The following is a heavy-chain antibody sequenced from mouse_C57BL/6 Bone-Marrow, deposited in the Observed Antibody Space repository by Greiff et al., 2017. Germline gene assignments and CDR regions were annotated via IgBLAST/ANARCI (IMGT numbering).Heavy chain of an antibody. CDR1: GFPITSGDY. CDR3: AGVLPANWYFDV. CDR2: ITHSGET. V-gene: IGHV12-3*01. J-gene: IGHJ1*03. D-gene: IGHD2-10*01. Sequence: QVQLKESGPGLVKPSQSLFLTCSITGFPITSGDYWIWIRQTPGKPLEWMGYITHSGETFYNPSLQSPISITRETSKNQFFLQLNSVTTEDTAMYYCAGVLPANWYFDVWGTGTTVTVSS.